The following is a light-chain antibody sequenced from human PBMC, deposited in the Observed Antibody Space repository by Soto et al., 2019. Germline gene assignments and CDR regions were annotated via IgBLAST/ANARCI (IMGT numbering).Light chain of an antibody. CDR1: QGISNY. Sequence: DIPMTQSPSSLSASVGDRVTITCRASQGISNYLAWYQQKPGKVPKLLIFAASTLQSGVPSRFSGSRSGTDFTLTISSLQPEDVATYFCQNYNSALITFGQGTRLEIK. J-gene: IGKJ5*01. CDR2: AAS. CDR3: QNYNSALIT. V-gene: IGKV1-27*01.